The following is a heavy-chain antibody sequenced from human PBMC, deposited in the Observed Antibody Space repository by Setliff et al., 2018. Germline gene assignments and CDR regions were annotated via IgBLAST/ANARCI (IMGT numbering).Heavy chain of an antibody. CDR1: GITFINAW. V-gene: IGHV3-15*01. J-gene: IGHJ5*01. D-gene: IGHD3-22*01. Sequence: GGSLRVSCSVSGITFINAWMTWVRQAPGKGPEWVGRIKSSREGATSDYGAPAKGRFTISRDDSKQMIFLQMHNLKTEDTGFYYCATGPRDSRNYLTWLGSWGQGTLVTVSS. CDR2: IKSSREGATS. CDR3: ATGPRDSRNYLTWLGS.